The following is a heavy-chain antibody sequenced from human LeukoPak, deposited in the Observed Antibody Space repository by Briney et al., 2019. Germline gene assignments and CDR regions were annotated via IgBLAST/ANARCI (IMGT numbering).Heavy chain of an antibody. D-gene: IGHD3-10*01. CDR3: ARGRLLWFGELFNGMDV. J-gene: IGHJ6*04. V-gene: IGHV4-34*01. CDR1: GGSFSGYY. CDR2: INHSGST. Sequence: PSETLSLTCAVYGGSFSGYYWSWIRQPPGKGLEWIGEINHSGSTNYNPSLESRVTISVDTSKNQFSLKLSSVTAADTAVYYCARGRLLWFGELFNGMDVWGKGTTVTVSS.